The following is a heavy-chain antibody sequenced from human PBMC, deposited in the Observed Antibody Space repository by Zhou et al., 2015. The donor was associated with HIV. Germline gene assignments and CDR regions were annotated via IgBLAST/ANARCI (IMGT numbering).Heavy chain of an antibody. D-gene: IGHD6-19*01. CDR2: IIPIFGTA. CDR1: GGTFSSYA. J-gene: IGHJ6*02. Sequence: QVQLVQSGAEVKKPGSSVKVSCKASGGTFSSYAISWVRQAPGQGLEWMGGIIPIFGTANYAQKFQGRVTITADESTSTAYMELSSLRSEDTAVYYCARGHEQWLDRNYYYGMDVWGQGTTVTVSS. CDR3: ARGHEQWLDRNYYYGMDV. V-gene: IGHV1-69*01.